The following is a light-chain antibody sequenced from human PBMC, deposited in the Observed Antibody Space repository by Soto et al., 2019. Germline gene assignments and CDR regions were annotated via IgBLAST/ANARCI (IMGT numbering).Light chain of an antibody. CDR2: DVS. Sequence: QSALTQPASVSGSPGQSITISCIGTSSDVGGYNYVSWYQQHPVKAPQLMIYDVSNRPSGVSNRFSGSKSGNRASLTISGLQAEDEADYHCSSYTSSSTYVFGTGTQLTVL. V-gene: IGLV2-14*01. J-gene: IGLJ1*01. CDR3: SSYTSSSTYV. CDR1: SSDVGGYNY.